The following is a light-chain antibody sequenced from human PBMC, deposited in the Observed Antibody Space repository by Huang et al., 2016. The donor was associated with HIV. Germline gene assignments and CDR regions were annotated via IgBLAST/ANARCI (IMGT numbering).Light chain of an antibody. CDR3: QQTYSTLT. V-gene: IGKV1-39*01. J-gene: IGKJ3*01. Sequence: DIQMTQSPSSLSASVGDRVTITCRASQSISTYLNWYQQKPGKAPKLLISASSTLQSGVPSRFSGSGSGTDFTLTISSLQPEDVATYYCQQTYSTLTFGPGTKVDIK. CDR2: ASS. CDR1: QSISTY.